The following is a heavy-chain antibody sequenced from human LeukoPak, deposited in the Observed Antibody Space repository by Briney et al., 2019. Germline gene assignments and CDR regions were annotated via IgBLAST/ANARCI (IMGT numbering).Heavy chain of an antibody. V-gene: IGHV5-51*01. CDR3: ARHSDQQQLDY. Sequence: GESLKISCKGSGYSFTSYWIGWVRQMPGKGLEWMGIIYPDNSDTRYSPAFQGQVTISADKSISTAYLQWSSLKASDTAMYYCARHSDQQQLDYWGQGTLVTVSS. D-gene: IGHD6-13*01. J-gene: IGHJ4*02. CDR2: IYPDNSDT. CDR1: GYSFTSYW.